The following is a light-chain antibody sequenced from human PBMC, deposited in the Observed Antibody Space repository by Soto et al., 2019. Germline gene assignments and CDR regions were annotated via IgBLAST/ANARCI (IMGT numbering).Light chain of an antibody. CDR3: QQSYSAPDT. CDR2: AAS. V-gene: IGKV1-39*01. Sequence: DIQMTQSPSSLSASVGDRVTITCRASQSISSYLNWYQQKPGKAPKLLIYAASSLQSGVPSRFSGSGSGTDFILTISRLQPEDFATYYCQQSYSAPDTFGQGTKLEIK. CDR1: QSISSY. J-gene: IGKJ2*01.